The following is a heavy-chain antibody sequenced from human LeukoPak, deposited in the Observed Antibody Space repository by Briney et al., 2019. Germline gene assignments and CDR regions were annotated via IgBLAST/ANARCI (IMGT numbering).Heavy chain of an antibody. CDR1: GGTFSSYA. D-gene: IGHD2/OR15-2a*01. J-gene: IGHJ6*02. CDR2: IIPILGIA. Sequence: ASVKVSCKASGGTFSSYAISWVRQAPGQGLEWMGRIIPILGIANYAQKFQGRVTITADKSTSTAYMELSSLRSEDTAVYYCASGREIVGRYYYYGMDVWGQGTTVTVSS. V-gene: IGHV1-69*04. CDR3: ASGREIVGRYYYYGMDV.